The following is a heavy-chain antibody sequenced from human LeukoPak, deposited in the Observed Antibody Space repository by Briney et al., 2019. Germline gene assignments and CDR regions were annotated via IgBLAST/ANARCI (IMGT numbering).Heavy chain of an antibody. CDR3: ARVKYSSGWYIFLDY. J-gene: IGHJ4*02. CDR1: GFTFSSYW. CDR2: INSDGSST. Sequence: GGSLRLSCAASGFTFSSYWMHWVRQAPGKRLVWVSRINSDGSSTSYADSVKGRFTISRDNVKNTLYLQMNSLRAEDTAVYHCARVKYSSGWYIFLDYWGQGTLSPSPQ. D-gene: IGHD6-19*01. V-gene: IGHV3-74*01.